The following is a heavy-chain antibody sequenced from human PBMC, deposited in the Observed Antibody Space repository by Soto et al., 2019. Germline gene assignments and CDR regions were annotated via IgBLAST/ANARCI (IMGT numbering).Heavy chain of an antibody. CDR3: AILGQTLDWLSQKWFDT. CDR2: IYYSGST. V-gene: IGHV4-39*01. Sequence: SETLSLTCTVSGGSIRSSSYYWGWIRQTPGKGLEWIGSIYYSGSTYYNPSLKSRVTISVDTSKNQFSLKLSSVTAADTAVYYCAILGQTLDWLSQKWFDTRGQGTLVTLSS. CDR1: GGSIRSSSYY. D-gene: IGHD3-9*01. J-gene: IGHJ5*02.